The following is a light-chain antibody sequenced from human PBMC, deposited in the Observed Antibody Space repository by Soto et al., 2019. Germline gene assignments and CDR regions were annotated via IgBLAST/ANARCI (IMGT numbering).Light chain of an antibody. CDR1: QGISTY. CDR2: AAS. Sequence: DIQMTQSPSSLSASVGDRVTITCRASQGISTYLNWYQQKPGKAPKLLIYAASSLQSGVPSRVSGSGSETDFTLTISSLQPEDFETYSCQHITTWTFGQGTKVEIK. CDR3: QHITTWT. V-gene: IGKV1-39*01. J-gene: IGKJ1*01.